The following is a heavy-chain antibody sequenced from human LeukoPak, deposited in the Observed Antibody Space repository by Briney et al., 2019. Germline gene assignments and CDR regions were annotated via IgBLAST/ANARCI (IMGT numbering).Heavy chain of an antibody. J-gene: IGHJ4*02. D-gene: IGHD5-18*01. CDR3: ARDLWDTAMATDEYYFDY. V-gene: IGHV3-21*01. CDR2: ISSSSSYI. CDR1: GFTFSSYS. Sequence: GGSLRLSCAASGFTFSSYSMNWVRQAPGKGLEWVSSISSSSSYIYYADPVKGRFTISRDNAKNSLYLQMNSLRAEDTAVYYCARDLWDTAMATDEYYFDYWGQGTLVTVSS.